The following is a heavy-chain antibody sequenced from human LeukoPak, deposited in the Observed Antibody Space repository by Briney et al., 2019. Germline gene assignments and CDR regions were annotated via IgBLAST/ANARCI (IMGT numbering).Heavy chain of an antibody. Sequence: GGSLRLSCVASAFTLSIHCMHWVRHAQGKGLEWVAVISYDGSKTYYADSLKGRFTIPRDTSNNTLYLQMNRLRAEDTAVYYCASPGGYDFWSGPFNYWGQGTLVTVSS. CDR2: ISYDGSKT. CDR3: ASPGGYDFWSGPFNY. J-gene: IGHJ4*02. V-gene: IGHV3-30*03. CDR1: AFTLSIHC. D-gene: IGHD3-3*01.